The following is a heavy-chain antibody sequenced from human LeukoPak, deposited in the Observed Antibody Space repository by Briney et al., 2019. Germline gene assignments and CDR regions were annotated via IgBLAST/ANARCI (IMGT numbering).Heavy chain of an antibody. V-gene: IGHV1-8*01. CDR3: ARGEGSGYFDYYYYYMDV. CDR1: GYTFTSYD. D-gene: IGHD3-22*01. CDR2: MNPNSGNT. J-gene: IGHJ6*03. Sequence: GASVKVSCKASGYTFTSYDINWVRQATGQGLEWMGWMNPNSGNTGYAQKFQGRVTMTRNTSISTAYMELSSLRSEDTAVYYCARGEGSGYFDYYYYYMDVWGKGTTVTISS.